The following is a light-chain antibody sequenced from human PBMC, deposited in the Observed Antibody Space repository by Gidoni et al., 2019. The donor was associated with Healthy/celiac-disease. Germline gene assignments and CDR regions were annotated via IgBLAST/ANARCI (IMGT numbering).Light chain of an antibody. V-gene: IGLV3-1*01. J-gene: IGLJ3*02. Sequence: SYEPTPPPSVSVSPGQTASITCSGDKLGDKYACWYQQKPGQSPVLVIYQDSKRPSGIPERFSGSNSGNTATLTISGTQAMDEADYYCQAWDSSTEVFGGGTKLTVL. CDR2: QDS. CDR1: KLGDKY. CDR3: QAWDSSTEV.